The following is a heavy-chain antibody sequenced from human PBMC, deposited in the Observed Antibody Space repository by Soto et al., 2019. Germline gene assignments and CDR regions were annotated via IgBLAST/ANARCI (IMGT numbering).Heavy chain of an antibody. Sequence: SETLSLTCTVSGGSISSSIYYWGWIRQPPGKGLEWIGSVYYSGTTYYNPSLKSRLTISVDTSKNQFSLKLSSVTAADTAVYYCATNYGSGNYYYYCMDVWGQGTTVTVSS. CDR2: VYYSGTT. J-gene: IGHJ6*02. CDR3: ATNYGSGNYYYYCMDV. CDR1: GGSISSSIYY. V-gene: IGHV4-39*07. D-gene: IGHD3-10*01.